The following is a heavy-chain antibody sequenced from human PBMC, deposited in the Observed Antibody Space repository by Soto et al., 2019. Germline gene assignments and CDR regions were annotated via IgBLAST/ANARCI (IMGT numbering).Heavy chain of an antibody. CDR3: ARGGGFYGQFDV. Sequence: KPXESLSLPCTVSGGSISNSHWSWIRQSPGQGVEWIGYIYYSGRTNFKPSLKSRVTMSLDTSNNQIFLRLSSVTAADTAVYYCARGGGFYGQFDVWGRGTLVTVSS. CDR2: IYYSGRT. CDR1: GGSISNSH. V-gene: IGHV4-59*01. J-gene: IGHJ4*02. D-gene: IGHD4-17*01.